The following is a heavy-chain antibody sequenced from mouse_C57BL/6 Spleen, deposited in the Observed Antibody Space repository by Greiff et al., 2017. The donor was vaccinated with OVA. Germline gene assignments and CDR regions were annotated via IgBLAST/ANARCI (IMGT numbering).Heavy chain of an antibody. CDR1: GYTFTSYW. D-gene: IGHD1-1*01. Sequence: VKLQQPGAELVKPGASVKLSCKASGYTFTSYWMQWVKQRPGQGLEWIGEIDPSDSYTNYNQKFKGKATLTVDTSSSTAYMQLSSLTSEDSAVYYCARRSAYYAFAYWGQGTLVTVSA. CDR3: ARRSAYYAFAY. CDR2: IDPSDSYT. J-gene: IGHJ3*01. V-gene: IGHV1-50*01.